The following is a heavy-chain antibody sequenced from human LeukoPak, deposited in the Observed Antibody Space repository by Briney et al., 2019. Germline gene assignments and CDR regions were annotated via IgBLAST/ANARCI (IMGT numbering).Heavy chain of an antibody. CDR3: ARAVRDRGVILPWFDP. CDR2: IHYSGST. D-gene: IGHD3-10*01. Sequence: PSETLSLTCTVSGGSISSYYWSWIRQSPGKGLEWIGYIHYSGSTNYNPSLKSRVTISVDTSKNQFSLKLSSVIAADTAVYYCARAVRDRGVILPWFDPWGQGTLVTVSS. V-gene: IGHV4-59*01. CDR1: GGSISSYY. J-gene: IGHJ5*02.